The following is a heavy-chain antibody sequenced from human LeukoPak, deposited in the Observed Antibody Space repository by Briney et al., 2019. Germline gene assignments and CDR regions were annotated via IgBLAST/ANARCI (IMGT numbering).Heavy chain of an antibody. J-gene: IGHJ5*02. CDR2: IYYSGST. V-gene: IGHV4-59*01. D-gene: IGHD4-17*01. CDR1: GGSISSYY. Sequence: SETLSLTCTVSGGSISSYYWSWIRQPPGKGLGWIGYIYYSGSTNYNPSLKSRVTISVDTSKNQFSLKLSSVTAADTAVYYCARENYGDPNWFDPWGQGTLVTVSS. CDR3: ARENYGDPNWFDP.